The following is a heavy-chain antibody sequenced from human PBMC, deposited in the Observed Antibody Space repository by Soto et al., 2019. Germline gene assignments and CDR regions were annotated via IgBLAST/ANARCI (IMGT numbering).Heavy chain of an antibody. CDR3: ARTARYGVVGDY. CDR2: IFHTGTT. Sequence: QVQLQESGPGLVKPSGTMSLTCAVSGDSIYRSYWWSWVRQPPGRGLEWIVAIFHTGTTNYTPSVKSLLPMSEHKSKKEVSLKLDSVTAPDTAVYFCARTARYGVVGDYWGQGTGVTVS. V-gene: IGHV4-4*02. CDR1: GDSIYRSYW. D-gene: IGHD2-15*01. J-gene: IGHJ4*02.